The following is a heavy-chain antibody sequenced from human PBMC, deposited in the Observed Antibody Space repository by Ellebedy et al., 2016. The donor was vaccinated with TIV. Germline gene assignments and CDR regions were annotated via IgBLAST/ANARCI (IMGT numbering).Heavy chain of an antibody. CDR3: ARDGPRYPSGAFDI. CDR2: INPSGGST. J-gene: IGHJ3*02. D-gene: IGHD6-25*01. Sequence: AASVKVSCKVSGYTLTELSMHWVRQAPGQGLEWMGIINPSGGSTSYAQRLQGRVTMTRDTSASTAYMELSSLRSEDTAVYYCARDGPRYPSGAFDIWGQGTMVTVSS. V-gene: IGHV1-46*04. CDR1: GYTLTELS.